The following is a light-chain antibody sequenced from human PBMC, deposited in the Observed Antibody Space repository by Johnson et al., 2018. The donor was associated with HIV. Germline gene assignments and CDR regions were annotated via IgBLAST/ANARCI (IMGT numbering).Light chain of an antibody. J-gene: IGLJ1*01. V-gene: IGLV1-51*01. Sequence: QLVLTQPPSVSAAPGQKVTISCSGSSSNIGNNYVSWYQQLPGTAPKLLIYDNNKRPSGIPDRFSGSQSGTSATLGITGLQTWDEADYYCGTWDSSLSAGWVFGTGTKVTVL. CDR2: DNN. CDR3: GTWDSSLSAGWV. CDR1: SSNIGNNY.